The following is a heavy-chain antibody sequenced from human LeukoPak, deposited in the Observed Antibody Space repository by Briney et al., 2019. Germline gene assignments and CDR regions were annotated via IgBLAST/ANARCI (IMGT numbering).Heavy chain of an antibody. V-gene: IGHV3-20*04. D-gene: IGHD5-24*01. J-gene: IGHJ4*02. Sequence: GGSLRLSCAASGFTLGDYGMSWVRQAPGKGLEWVSSINWNGGNTAYADSVKGRFTISRDTAKDSLYLQLNSLRAEYTALYYCATDRGWLDYWGQGTLVTVSS. CDR2: INWNGGNT. CDR3: ATDRGWLDY. CDR1: GFTLGDYG.